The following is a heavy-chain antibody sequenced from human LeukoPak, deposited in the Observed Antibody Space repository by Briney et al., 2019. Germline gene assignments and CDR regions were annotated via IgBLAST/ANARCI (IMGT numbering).Heavy chain of an antibody. J-gene: IGHJ4*02. V-gene: IGHV3-7*01. D-gene: IGHD4-17*01. Sequence: PGGSLRLSCAASGFTFSSYWMSWVRQAPGKGLEWVANIKQDGSEKYYVDSVKGRFTISRDNAKNSLYLQMNSLRAEDTAVYYCARVGGLRLPKLGDYYFDYWGQGTLVTVSS. CDR1: GFTFSSYW. CDR3: ARVGGLRLPKLGDYYFDY. CDR2: IKQDGSEK.